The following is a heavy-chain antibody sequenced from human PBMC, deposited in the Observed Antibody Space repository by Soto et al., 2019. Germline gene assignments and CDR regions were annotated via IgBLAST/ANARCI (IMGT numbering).Heavy chain of an antibody. V-gene: IGHV3-23*01. CDR3: AKDRGTDYGDYFDY. D-gene: IGHD4-17*01. CDR1: GFTFSSYW. CDR2: ISGSGIST. J-gene: IGHJ4*02. Sequence: GGSLRLSCSASGFTFSSYWMTWVRQAPGKGLEWVSSISGSGISTYYADSVKGRFTISRDNSKNTLYLQMNSLRAEDAAVYYCAKDRGTDYGDYFDYWGQGTLVTVSS.